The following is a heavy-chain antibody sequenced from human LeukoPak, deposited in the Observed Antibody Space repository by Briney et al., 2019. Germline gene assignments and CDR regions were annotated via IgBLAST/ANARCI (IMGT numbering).Heavy chain of an antibody. V-gene: IGHV3-23*01. CDR1: GFTLSSHA. Sequence: GGSLRLSCAASGFTLSSHAMSWVRQAPGTGLEWVSAISGSGGNTYYADHLKGRFTISRDNSKNSLYLQMNSLRAEDTAVYYCANRAPYYYDSSGYPDYWGQGTLVTVSS. J-gene: IGHJ4*02. D-gene: IGHD3-22*01. CDR3: ANRAPYYYDSSGYPDY. CDR2: ISGSGGNT.